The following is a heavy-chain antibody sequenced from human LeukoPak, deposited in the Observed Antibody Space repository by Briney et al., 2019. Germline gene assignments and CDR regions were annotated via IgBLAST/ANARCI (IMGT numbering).Heavy chain of an antibody. CDR2: INPNSGGT. D-gene: IGHD6-13*01. J-gene: IGHJ4*02. CDR1: GYTFTGYY. Sequence: GASVKASCKASGYTFTGYYMHWVRQAPGQGLEWMGWINPNSGGTNYAQKFQGRVTMTRDTSISTAYMELSRLRSDDTAVYYCARDTAAAGSFHPDYWGQGTLVTVSS. CDR3: ARDTAAAGSFHPDY. V-gene: IGHV1-2*02.